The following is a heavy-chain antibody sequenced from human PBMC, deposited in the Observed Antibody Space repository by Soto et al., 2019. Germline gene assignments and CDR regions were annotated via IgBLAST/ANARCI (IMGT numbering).Heavy chain of an antibody. Sequence: GESLKISCKGSGYSFTSHWIGWVRQMPGKGLKWMGIIYPGDSDIRYSPSFQGQVTISADKSISTAYLQWSSLKASDTAMYFCARRTNADGVATNFDYWGQGTLVTVSS. CDR3: ARRTNADGVATNFDY. CDR1: GYSFTSHW. CDR2: IYPGDSDI. D-gene: IGHD5-12*01. J-gene: IGHJ4*02. V-gene: IGHV5-51*01.